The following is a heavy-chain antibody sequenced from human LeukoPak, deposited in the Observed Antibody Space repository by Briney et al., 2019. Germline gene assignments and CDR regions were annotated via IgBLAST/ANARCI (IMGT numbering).Heavy chain of an antibody. CDR2: IWYDGTDT. D-gene: IGHD3-22*01. J-gene: IGHJ5*02. CDR3: ARDREDYYDSSGATVNWFDP. CDR1: GFTFSRFN. V-gene: IGHV3-33*01. Sequence: PGGSLRLSCVASGFTFSRFNMHWVRQAPGKGLEWVALIWYDGTDTYYADSVKGRFTISRDDSKNTVYLQMNSLRAEDTAVYYCARDREDYYDSSGATVNWFDPWGQGTLVTVSS.